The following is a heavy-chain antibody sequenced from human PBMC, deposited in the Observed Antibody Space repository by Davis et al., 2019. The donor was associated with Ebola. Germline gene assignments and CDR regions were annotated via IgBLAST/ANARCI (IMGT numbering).Heavy chain of an antibody. CDR1: GFTFSSYW. J-gene: IGHJ4*02. CDR2: INSDGSST. Sequence: GESLKISCAASGFTFSSYWMHWVRQAPGKGLVWVSRINSDGSSTSYADSVKGRFTISRDNAKNTLYLQMNSLRAGDTAVYYCARGGLYGDPDYWGQGTLVTVSS. D-gene: IGHD4-17*01. V-gene: IGHV3-74*01. CDR3: ARGGLYGDPDY.